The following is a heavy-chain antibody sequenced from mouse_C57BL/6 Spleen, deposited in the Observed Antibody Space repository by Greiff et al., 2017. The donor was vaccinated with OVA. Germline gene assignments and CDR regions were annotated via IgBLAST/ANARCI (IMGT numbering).Heavy chain of an antibody. J-gene: IGHJ4*01. V-gene: IGHV1-64*01. Sequence: QVQLQQPGAELVKPGASVKLSCKASGYTFTSYWMHWVKQRPGQGLEWIGMIHPNSGSTNYNEKFKSKATLTVDKSSSTAYMQLSSLTSEDSAVYYCARESNHRYYAMDYWGQGTSVTVSS. CDR2: IHPNSGST. D-gene: IGHD1-3*01. CDR3: ARESNHRYYAMDY. CDR1: GYTFTSYW.